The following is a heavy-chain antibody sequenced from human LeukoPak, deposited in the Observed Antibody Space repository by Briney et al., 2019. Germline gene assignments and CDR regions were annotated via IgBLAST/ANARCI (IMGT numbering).Heavy chain of an antibody. Sequence: PGGSLRLSCAASGFTFSSYAMTWVRQAPGKGLEWVSAISANGGTTYYADSVKGRFTISRDNSKNTLYLQMNSLRVDDTAVYSCAKGSHGYSSSSADYWGQGTLVTVSS. CDR1: GFTFSSYA. CDR2: ISANGGTT. V-gene: IGHV3-23*01. J-gene: IGHJ4*02. CDR3: AKGSHGYSSSSADY. D-gene: IGHD6-6*01.